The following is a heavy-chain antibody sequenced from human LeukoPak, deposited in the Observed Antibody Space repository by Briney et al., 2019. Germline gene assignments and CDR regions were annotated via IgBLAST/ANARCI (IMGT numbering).Heavy chain of an antibody. CDR2: ISYDGSNK. V-gene: IGHV3-30-3*01. J-gene: IGHJ4*02. CDR1: GFTFSSYA. CDR3: ARDRSKGGSYFRTPEPDLFDY. D-gene: IGHD1-26*01. Sequence: GGSLRLSCAASGFTFSSYAMHWVRQAPGKGLEWVAVISYDGSNKYYADSVKGRFTISRDNSKNTLYLQMNSLRAEDTAVYYCARDRSKGGSYFRTPEPDLFDYWGQGTLVTVSS.